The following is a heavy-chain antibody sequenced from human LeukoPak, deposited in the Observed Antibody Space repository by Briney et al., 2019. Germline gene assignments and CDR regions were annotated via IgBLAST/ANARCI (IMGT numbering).Heavy chain of an antibody. CDR3: ARLNWNDLGYYFDY. V-gene: IGHV3-21*06. D-gene: IGHD1-20*01. Sequence: GGSLRLSCAASGFTFSSYSMKWVRQAPGKGLEWVSSVSTSSIYIYYADSVKGRFTISRDNAKNSLYLQMNSLRAEDTAVYYCARLNWNDLGYYFDYWGQGTLVTVSS. CDR1: GFTFSSYS. J-gene: IGHJ4*02. CDR2: VSTSSIYI.